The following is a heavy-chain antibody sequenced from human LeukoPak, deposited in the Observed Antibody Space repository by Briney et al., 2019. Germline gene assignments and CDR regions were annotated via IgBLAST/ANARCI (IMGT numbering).Heavy chain of an antibody. V-gene: IGHV4-38-2*01. CDR3: ASLSEGVRGFWSGYYTRYFDY. CDR2: IYYSGST. CDR1: GFTFSDYY. J-gene: IGHJ4*02. D-gene: IGHD3-3*01. Sequence: GSLRLSCAASGFTFSDYYWGWIRQPPGKGLEWIGSIYYSGSTYYNPSLKSRVTISVDTSKNQFSLKLSSVTAADTAVYYCASLSEGVRGFWSGYYTRYFDYWGQGTLVTVSS.